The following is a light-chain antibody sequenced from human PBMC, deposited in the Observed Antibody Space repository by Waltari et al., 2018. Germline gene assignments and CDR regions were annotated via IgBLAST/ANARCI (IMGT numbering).Light chain of an antibody. CDR3: QQYGNSLT. J-gene: IGKJ4*01. CDR1: QSVSSSH. CDR2: GAS. V-gene: IGKV3-20*01. Sequence: EIVLTQSPGTLPLSPGDRATRSCRASQSVSSSHLAWYQQKPGQAPRLLIYGASSRATGIPDRFSGSGSGTDFTLTISRLEPEDFAVYYCQQYGNSLTFGGGTKVEIK.